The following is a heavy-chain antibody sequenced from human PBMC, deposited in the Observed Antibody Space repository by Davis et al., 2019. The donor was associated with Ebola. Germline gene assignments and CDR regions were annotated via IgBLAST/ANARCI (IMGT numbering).Heavy chain of an antibody. Sequence: GESLKISCAASGFTFSSYAMSWVRQAPGKGLEWVSAISGSGGSTYYADSVKGRFTISRDNSKNTLYLQMNSLRAEDTAVYYCAGSYSSSWYRIYYYYGMDVWGQGTTVTVSS. CDR1: GFTFSSYA. V-gene: IGHV3-23*01. J-gene: IGHJ6*02. CDR2: ISGSGGST. CDR3: AGSYSSSWYRIYYYYGMDV. D-gene: IGHD6-13*01.